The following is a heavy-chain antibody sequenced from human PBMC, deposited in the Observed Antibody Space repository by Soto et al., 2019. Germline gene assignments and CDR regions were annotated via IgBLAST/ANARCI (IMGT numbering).Heavy chain of an antibody. CDR1: GGSIRSYC. CDR3: AGGGSIVGAIRCLMDV. CDR2: ICNSGTT. J-gene: IGHJ6*03. V-gene: IGHV4-59*03. Sequence: QVQLQESGPTLVKPSETLSLTCTVSGGSIRSYCWTWIRQPPGEGLEWIGCICNSGTTNYNPSLKDLVAITIDSQESLFSLQLSSVTVADTSFYCCAGGGSIVGAIRCLMDVWGKGTTVTVS. D-gene: IGHD1-26*01.